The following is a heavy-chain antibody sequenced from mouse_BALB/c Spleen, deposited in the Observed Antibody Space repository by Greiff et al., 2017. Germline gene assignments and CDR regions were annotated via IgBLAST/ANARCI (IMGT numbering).Heavy chain of an antibody. Sequence: VMLVESGPGLVQPSQSLSITCTVSGFSLTSYGVHWVRQSPGKGLEWLGVIWSGGSTDYNAAFISRLSISKDNSKSKVFFKMNSLQANDTAIYYCARAYGNAWFAYWGQGTLVTVSA. J-gene: IGHJ3*01. CDR3: ARAYGNAWFAY. V-gene: IGHV2-2*02. CDR2: IWSGGST. D-gene: IGHD2-1*01. CDR1: GFSLTSYG.